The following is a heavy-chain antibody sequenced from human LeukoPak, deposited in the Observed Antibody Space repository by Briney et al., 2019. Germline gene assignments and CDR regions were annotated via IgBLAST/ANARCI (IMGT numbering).Heavy chain of an antibody. CDR3: ARAPNVVVINCYFDY. CDR1: GGSFSGYY. CDR2: INHSGST. J-gene: IGHJ4*02. D-gene: IGHD3-22*01. V-gene: IGHV4-34*01. Sequence: SETLSLTCAVYGGSFSGYYWSWIRQPPGKGLEWIGEINHSGSTNYNPSLKSRVTISVDTSKNQFSLKLSSVTAADTAVYYCARAPNVVVINCYFDYWGQGTLVTVSS.